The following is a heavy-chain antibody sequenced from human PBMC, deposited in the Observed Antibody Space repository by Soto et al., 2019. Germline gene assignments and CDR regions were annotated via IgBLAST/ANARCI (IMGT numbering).Heavy chain of an antibody. CDR3: ARHDKSPAGGGYYYYGMNV. J-gene: IGHJ6*02. CDR2: IYYSGST. D-gene: IGHD2-2*01. Sequence: SETLSLTCTVSGGSISSSSYYWGWIRQPPGKGLEWIGSIYYSGSTYYNPSLKSRVTISVGTSKNQFSLKLSSVTAADTAVYYCARHDKSPAGGGYYYYGMNVWGPGTAVTVSS. V-gene: IGHV4-39*01. CDR1: GGSISSSSYY.